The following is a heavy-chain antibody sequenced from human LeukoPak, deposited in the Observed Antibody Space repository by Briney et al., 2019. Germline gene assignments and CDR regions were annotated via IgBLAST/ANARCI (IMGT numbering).Heavy chain of an antibody. J-gene: IGHJ4*02. CDR2: IYHSGST. CDR3: ATGYSSTWYYFDY. D-gene: IGHD6-13*01. CDR1: GDSISSYY. Sequence: PSETRSLTCTVSGDSISSYYWSWIRQPPGKGLEWNGYIYHSGSTNYNPSLKSRVTISADTSKDQFSLKLASVTAADTAVYYCATGYSSTWYYFDYWGQGTLVTVSS. V-gene: IGHV4-59*01.